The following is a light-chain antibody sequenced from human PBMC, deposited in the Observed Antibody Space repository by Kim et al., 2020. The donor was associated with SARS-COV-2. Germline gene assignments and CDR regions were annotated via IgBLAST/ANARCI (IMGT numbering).Light chain of an antibody. Sequence: SARLGDRVIITCRASQSVSGWLAWYQQKPGKAPKVLIYKTSTVESGVPSRFGGSGSGTEFTLTINSLQPDDLAIYYCQQYNTYPYTFGQGTKLEI. CDR2: KTS. J-gene: IGKJ2*01. CDR3: QQYNTYPYT. CDR1: QSVSGW. V-gene: IGKV1-5*03.